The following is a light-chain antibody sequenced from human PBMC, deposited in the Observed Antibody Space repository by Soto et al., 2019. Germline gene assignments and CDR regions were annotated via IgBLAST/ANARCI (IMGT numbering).Light chain of an antibody. CDR2: DAS. Sequence: VMTQYTATLSVSPGERATLSCRASQSVSSSYLAWYQQKPGQAPRLLIYDASSRATGIPDRFSGGGSGTDFTLTISRLEPEDFAVYYCQQFSSYPLTFGGGTIVDVK. CDR1: QSVSSSY. J-gene: IGKJ4*01. CDR3: QQFSSYPLT. V-gene: IGKV3-20*01.